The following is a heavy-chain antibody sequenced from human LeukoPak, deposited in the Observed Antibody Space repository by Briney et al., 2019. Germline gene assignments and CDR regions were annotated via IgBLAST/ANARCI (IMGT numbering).Heavy chain of an antibody. V-gene: IGHV4-39*07. D-gene: IGHD6-19*01. Sequence: SETLSLTCTVSGGSISSSSYYWGWIRQPPGKGLEWIGSIYYSGSTYYNPSLKSRVTISVDTSKNQFSLKLSSVTAADTAVYYCARDSRPSSGWYGGIDYWGQGTLVTVSS. J-gene: IGHJ4*02. CDR1: GGSISSSSYY. CDR2: IYYSGST. CDR3: ARDSRPSSGWYGGIDY.